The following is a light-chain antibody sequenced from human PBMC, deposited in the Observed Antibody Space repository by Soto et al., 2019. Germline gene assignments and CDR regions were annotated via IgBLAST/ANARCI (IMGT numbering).Light chain of an antibody. Sequence: EIVLTQSPGTLSLSPGERATLSCRASQSVSSTYLAWYQQKPGQAPRLLIYGASSRATGIPERFSGSGSGTDFTLTISRLEPEDFAVYYCQQYGSSPLTFGVGTKVEIK. CDR3: QQYGSSPLT. J-gene: IGKJ4*01. V-gene: IGKV3-20*01. CDR2: GAS. CDR1: QSVSSTY.